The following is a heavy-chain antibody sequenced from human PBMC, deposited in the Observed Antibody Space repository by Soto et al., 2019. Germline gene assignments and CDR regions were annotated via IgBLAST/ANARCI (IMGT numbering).Heavy chain of an antibody. Sequence: GGSLRLSCAAPGFTFSSYAMSWVRQAPGKGLEWVSAISGSGGSTYYADSVKGRFTISRDNSKNTLYLQMNSLRAEDTAVYYCAKDCPARGSGDYYDGVPDAFDIWGQGTMVTVSS. D-gene: IGHD3-22*01. V-gene: IGHV3-23*01. J-gene: IGHJ3*02. CDR3: AKDCPARGSGDYYDGVPDAFDI. CDR1: GFTFSSYA. CDR2: ISGSGGST.